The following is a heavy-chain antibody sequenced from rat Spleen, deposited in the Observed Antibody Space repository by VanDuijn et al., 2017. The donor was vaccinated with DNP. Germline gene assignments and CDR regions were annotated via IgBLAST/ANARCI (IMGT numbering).Heavy chain of an antibody. CDR3: VREDYYSGDWYFDF. CDR2: ITTGGSNT. Sequence: EVQLVESGGGLVQPGRSLKLSCTASGFTFSNYGMAWVRQAPTKGLEWVASITTGGSNTYYRDSVQGRFTVSRDNAKTTQYLHMDSLRSEDTATYYCVREDYYSGDWYFDFWGPGTMVTVSS. CDR1: GFTFSNYG. D-gene: IGHD1-1*01. V-gene: IGHV5S13*01. J-gene: IGHJ1*01.